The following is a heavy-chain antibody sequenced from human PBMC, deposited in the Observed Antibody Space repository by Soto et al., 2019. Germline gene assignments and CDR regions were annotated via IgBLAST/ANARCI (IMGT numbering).Heavy chain of an antibody. D-gene: IGHD3-10*01. CDR2: INVFNGDP. J-gene: IGHJ4*02. V-gene: IGHV1-18*01. Sequence: GASVTVSCTASGYLFTDYGIAWVRQAPGQGLEWMGWINVFNGDPRYAPNLQGRVTMTKDTSTNTASMELRSLRSDDTAVYFCVRVRRGQMDYWGQGSLVTVSS. CDR3: VRVRRGQMDY. CDR1: GYLFTDYG.